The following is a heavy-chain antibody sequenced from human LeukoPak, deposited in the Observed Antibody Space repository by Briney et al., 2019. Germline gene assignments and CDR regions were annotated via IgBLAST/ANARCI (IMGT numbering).Heavy chain of an antibody. CDR3: AAGAAAGTMGDY. D-gene: IGHD6-13*01. Sequence: SVKVSCKASGFTFTSSAMQWVRQARGQRLEWTGWIVVCSGNTNYAQKFQERVTITRDMSTSTAYMELSSLRSEDTAVYYCAAGAAAGTMGDYWGQGTLVTVSS. V-gene: IGHV1-58*02. J-gene: IGHJ4*02. CDR2: IVVCSGNT. CDR1: GFTFTSSA.